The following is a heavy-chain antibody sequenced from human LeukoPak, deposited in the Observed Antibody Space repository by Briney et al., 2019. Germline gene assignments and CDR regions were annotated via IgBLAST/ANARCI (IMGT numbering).Heavy chain of an antibody. CDR1: VGSYSGYY. D-gene: IGHD1-14*01. J-gene: IGHJ4*02. CDR2: INHSGST. CDR3: ARGPYRNHKTDR. V-gene: IGHV4-34*01. Sequence: SETLSLTCAVYVGSYSGYYWSWIRHPPEKGLEGIGEINHSGSTNYNPSLKSRVTISVDTSKNQFSLKLSSVTAADTAVYYCARGPYRNHKTDRWGQGTLVTVSS.